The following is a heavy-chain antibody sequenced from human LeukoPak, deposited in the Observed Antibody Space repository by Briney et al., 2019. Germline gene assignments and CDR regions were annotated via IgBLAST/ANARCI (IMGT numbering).Heavy chain of an antibody. CDR2: TKPDGSAE. CDR1: GFSFRNYW. V-gene: IGHV3-7*01. D-gene: IGHD2-15*01. CDR3: ARDGGLHTNFDY. Sequence: GGSLRLSCAASGFSFRNYWMGWVRQAPGKGLEWVANTKPDGSAEYYADSVRGRFTASRDNANNLLYLQINRLRAEDTAVYYCARDGGLHTNFDYWGQGTLLTVSS. J-gene: IGHJ4*02.